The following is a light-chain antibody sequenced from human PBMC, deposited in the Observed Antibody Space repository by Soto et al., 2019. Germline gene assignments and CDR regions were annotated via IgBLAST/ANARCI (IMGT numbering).Light chain of an antibody. CDR2: GAS. J-gene: IGKJ1*01. CDR1: QSVSSK. CDR3: PPYTDWHPPCT. Sequence: EIVMTQSPATLSVSPGERATLSCRASQSVSSKLAWYQQKPGQAPRVLIYGASTRATGIPARFSGSGSGTEFTLTISSLQTEEFAVYYCPPYTDWHPPCTLGQRT. V-gene: IGKV3-15*01.